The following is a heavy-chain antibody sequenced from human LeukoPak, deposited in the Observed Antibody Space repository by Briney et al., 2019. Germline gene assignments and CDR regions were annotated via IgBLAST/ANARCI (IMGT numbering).Heavy chain of an antibody. CDR2: IFYSGST. D-gene: IGHD4-17*01. Sequence: MTSETLSLTCTVSGGSISSYYWSWIRQPPGKGLEWIGYIFYSGSTNYNPSLKSRVTISVDTSKNQSSLKLSSVTAADTAVYYCARGGTMTTVPLWGQGTLVTVSS. V-gene: IGHV4-59*08. CDR3: ARGGTMTTVPL. CDR1: GGSISSYY. J-gene: IGHJ4*02.